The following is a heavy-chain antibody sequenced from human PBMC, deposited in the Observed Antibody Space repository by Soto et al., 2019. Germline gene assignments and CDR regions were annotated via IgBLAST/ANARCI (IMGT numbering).Heavy chain of an antibody. CDR1: GGSISSGDYY. Sequence: SETLSLTCTVSGGSISSGDYYWSWIRQPPGKGLEWIGYIYYSGSTYYNPSLKSRVTISVDTSKNQFSLKLSSVTAADTAVYYCARAYYYDSSGHYYFDYWGQGTLVTVSS. CDR3: ARAYYYDSSGHYYFDY. V-gene: IGHV4-30-4*01. CDR2: IYYSGST. D-gene: IGHD3-22*01. J-gene: IGHJ4*02.